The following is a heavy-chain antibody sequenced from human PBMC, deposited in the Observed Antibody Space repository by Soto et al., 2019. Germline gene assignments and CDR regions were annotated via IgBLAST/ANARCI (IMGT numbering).Heavy chain of an antibody. Sequence: EVQLVESGGGLVQPGRSLRLSCAASGFTFDDYAMHWVRQAPGKGLVWVSGISWDSGSIGYADSVKGRFTISRDNAKNSLYLQMNSLRAEDTSLYYCAKDRASGLSYAFDIWGQLTMVTVSS. CDR3: AKDRASGLSYAFDI. V-gene: IGHV3-9*01. J-gene: IGHJ3*02. CDR1: GFTFDDYA. CDR2: ISWDSGSI. D-gene: IGHD3-10*01.